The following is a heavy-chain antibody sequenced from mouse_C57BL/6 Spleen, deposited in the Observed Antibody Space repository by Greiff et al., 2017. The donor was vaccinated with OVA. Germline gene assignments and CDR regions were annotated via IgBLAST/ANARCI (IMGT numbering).Heavy chain of an antibody. Sequence: EVKLMESGGGLVKPGGSLKLSCAASGFTFSDYGMHWVRQAPEKGLEWVAYISSGSSTIYYADTVKGRFTISRDNAKNTLFLQMTSLRSEDTAMYYCARRSSNHYYARDYWGQGTSVTVSS. J-gene: IGHJ4*01. D-gene: IGHD2-5*01. V-gene: IGHV5-17*01. CDR3: ARRSSNHYYARDY. CDR2: ISSGSSTI. CDR1: GFTFSDYG.